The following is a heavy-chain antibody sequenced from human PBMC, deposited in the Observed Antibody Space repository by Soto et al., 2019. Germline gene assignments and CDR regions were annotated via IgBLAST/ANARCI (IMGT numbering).Heavy chain of an antibody. Sequence: EVQLVESGGGVVQPGGSLRLSCAASGFTVSSNYMSWVRQAPGEGLVWVSVIYNGGSTYYADSVKGRFTISRDNPKNTLYLQINSLSAEDMAVYYCADLPLSFLPGCIWGQGTLVTVCS. D-gene: IGHD2-8*01. CDR2: IYNGGST. CDR3: ADLPLSFLPGCI. V-gene: IGHV3-66*01. CDR1: GFTVSSNY. J-gene: IGHJ4*03.